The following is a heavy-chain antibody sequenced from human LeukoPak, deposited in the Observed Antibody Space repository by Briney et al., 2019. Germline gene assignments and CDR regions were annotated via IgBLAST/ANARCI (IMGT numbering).Heavy chain of an antibody. CDR1: GCSISNYY. V-gene: IGHV4-59*01. Sequence: SETLSLTCTVSGCSISNYYWSWIRQPPGKGLEWIGYIYHSGSTNYNPSLKSRVTISVDTSKNQFSLKLTSVTAADTAVYYCARATLGCGGDCYSLLGWGQGTLVTVSS. D-gene: IGHD2-21*02. CDR2: IYHSGST. J-gene: IGHJ4*02. CDR3: ARATLGCGGDCYSLLG.